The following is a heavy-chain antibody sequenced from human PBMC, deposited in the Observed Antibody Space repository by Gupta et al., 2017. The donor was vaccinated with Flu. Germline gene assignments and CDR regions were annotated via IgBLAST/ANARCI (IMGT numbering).Heavy chain of an antibody. V-gene: IGHV3-23*01. D-gene: IGHD1-7*01. CDR2: ISSSSDIS. CDR1: GFTLSSYG. CDR3: ASEELRQGP. J-gene: IGHJ5*02. Sequence: EVQLLESRGGMVQPGGSLRLSSLASGFTLSSYGMSCVRQAPWKGLEWESFISSSSDISYDAYSVKGWCTITRDDYKETLYLKMSSLRAEDTAVYYCASEELRQGPWGQGTLVTVSS.